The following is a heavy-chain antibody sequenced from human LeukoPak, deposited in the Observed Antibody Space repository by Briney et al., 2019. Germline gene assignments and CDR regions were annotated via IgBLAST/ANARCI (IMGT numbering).Heavy chain of an antibody. CDR3: ARAGGYGDYPGLFDY. Sequence: SQTLSLTCTVSGVSISSGYYYWTWIRQPPGKGLEWIGYIHYSGTTYYEPSLKSRLTISADRSKNQFSLRLSSVTAADTAVFYCARAGGYGDYPGLFDYWGQGTLVTVSS. CDR2: IHYSGTT. D-gene: IGHD4-17*01. CDR1: GVSISSGYYY. J-gene: IGHJ4*02. V-gene: IGHV4-30-4*01.